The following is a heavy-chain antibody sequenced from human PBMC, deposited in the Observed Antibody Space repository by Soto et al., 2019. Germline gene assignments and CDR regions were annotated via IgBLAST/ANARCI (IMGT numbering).Heavy chain of an antibody. CDR1: GGSISSYY. V-gene: IGHV4-59*08. CDR3: AMHDAFYHALDV. Sequence: PSETLSLTCTVSGGSISSYYWTWIRQPPGKGLEWIGYFYYSGSTNYNPSLKSRVTISVATSKTQFSLKLSSVTAADTAVYYCAMHDAFYHALDVWGKGTTVTVSS. D-gene: IGHD2-2*01. CDR2: FYYSGST. J-gene: IGHJ6*04.